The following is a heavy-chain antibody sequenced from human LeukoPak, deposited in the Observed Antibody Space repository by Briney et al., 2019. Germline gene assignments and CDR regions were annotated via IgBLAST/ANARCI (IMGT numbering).Heavy chain of an antibody. CDR2: ISGSGGSR. V-gene: IGHV3-23*01. J-gene: IGHJ5*02. D-gene: IGHD3-10*01. CDR1: GFTFSSYA. Sequence: PGGSLRLSCAASGFTFSSYAMSWVRQSPGKGLEWVSAISGSGGSRYYADSVKGRFTISRDNSKHTLYLQMNSLRAEDTAVYYCAKAPYYYGSREYWFDPWGQGTLVTVSS. CDR3: AKAPYYYGSREYWFDP.